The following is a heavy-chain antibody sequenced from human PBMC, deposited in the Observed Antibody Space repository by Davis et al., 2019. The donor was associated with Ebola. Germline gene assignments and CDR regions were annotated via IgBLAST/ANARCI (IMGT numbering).Heavy chain of an antibody. CDR2: IYSSGST. D-gene: IGHD6-6*01. Sequence: PAGSLTLSCAASGFTVSSNYMSWVRQAPGKGLEWVSVIYSSGSTYYADSVKGRFTISRDNSKNTLYLQMNSLRAEDTAVYYCARDRPGSSSDFDYWGQGTLVTVSS. CDR1: GFTVSSNY. V-gene: IGHV3-53*01. J-gene: IGHJ4*02. CDR3: ARDRPGSSSDFDY.